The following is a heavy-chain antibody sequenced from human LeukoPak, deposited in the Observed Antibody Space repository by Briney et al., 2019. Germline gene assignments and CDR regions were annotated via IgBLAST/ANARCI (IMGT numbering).Heavy chain of an antibody. Sequence: PSETLSLTCSVSGGSISSSTYYWGWIRQPPGKGLEWIGNIYNSGSTYYNPSLKSRVTISVDTSKNQFSLKLSSVTAADTAVYYCARMTTVTTFDYWGQGTLVTVSS. CDR3: ARMTTVTTFDY. D-gene: IGHD4-17*01. CDR1: GGSISSSTYY. J-gene: IGHJ4*02. CDR2: IYNSGST. V-gene: IGHV4-39*07.